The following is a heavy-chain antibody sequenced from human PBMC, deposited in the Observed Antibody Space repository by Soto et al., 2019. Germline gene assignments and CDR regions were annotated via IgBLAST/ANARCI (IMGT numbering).Heavy chain of an antibody. CDR1: GASVSSGSYY. CDR2: VYYSGST. V-gene: IGHV4-61*01. J-gene: IGHJ3*02. Sequence: PSETLSLTCTVSGASVSSGSYYWSWIRQPPVTGLEWIGFVYYSGSTNYNPSLKSRVTISLDTAKNQFSLKLNSVTAADTAVYHCARGAYYYGSGNLFRAAGAFDIWGQGTMVTVSS. CDR3: ARGAYYYGSGNLFRAAGAFDI. D-gene: IGHD3-10*01.